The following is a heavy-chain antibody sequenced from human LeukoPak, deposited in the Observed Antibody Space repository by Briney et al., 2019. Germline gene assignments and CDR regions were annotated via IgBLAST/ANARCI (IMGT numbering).Heavy chain of an antibody. CDR1: RRTFSSYA. Sequence: SVKVSYKASRRTFSSYAISWVRQAPGQGLGWMGRIIPIFGTANYAQKFQDRVTITTDESTSTAYMELSSLRSEDTAVYYCASAILDGYNDMYFDYWGQGTLVTVSS. CDR2: IIPIFGTA. V-gene: IGHV1-69*05. J-gene: IGHJ4*02. CDR3: ASAILDGYNDMYFDY. D-gene: IGHD5-24*01.